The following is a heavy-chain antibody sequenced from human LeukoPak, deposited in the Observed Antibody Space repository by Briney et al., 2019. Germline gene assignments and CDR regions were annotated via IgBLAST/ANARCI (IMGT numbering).Heavy chain of an antibody. CDR2: MNPNSGNT. D-gene: IGHD6-13*01. CDR1: GYTFTGYY. J-gene: IGHJ4*02. CDR3: ARIAAAGNPIDY. V-gene: IGHV1-8*02. Sequence: ASVKVSCKASGYTFTGYYMHWVRQATGQGLEWMGWMNPNSGNTGYAQKFQGRVTMTRNTSISTAYMELSSLRSEDTAVYYCARIAAAGNPIDYWGQGTLVTVSS.